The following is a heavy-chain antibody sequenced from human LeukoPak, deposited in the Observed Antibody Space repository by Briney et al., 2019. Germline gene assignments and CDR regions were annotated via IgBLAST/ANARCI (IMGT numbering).Heavy chain of an antibody. Sequence: PGGSLRLSCAASGFTFSSSAMSWVRQVPGKGLEWVSGMTGGGATYHADSVEGRFVISRDNSKNTVYLQMNSLRVEDTALYFCAKDKIVGDGRWDFDYWGQGTLVTVSS. D-gene: IGHD3-10*01. CDR2: MTGGGAT. V-gene: IGHV3-23*01. CDR1: GFTFSSSA. CDR3: AKDKIVGDGRWDFDY. J-gene: IGHJ4*02.